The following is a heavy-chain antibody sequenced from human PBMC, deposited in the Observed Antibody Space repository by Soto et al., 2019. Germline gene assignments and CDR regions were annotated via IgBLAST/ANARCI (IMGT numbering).Heavy chain of an antibody. J-gene: IGHJ4*02. CDR3: AKDRSAVGATVPGEAD. D-gene: IGHD1-26*01. Sequence: EVQLLESGGGLEQPGGSLRLSCAASGFTFSSYAMSWVRQAPGKGLEWVSAISGSGGSTYYADSVKGRFTISRDNSKNTLYLQMNSLRSEDTAVYYCAKDRSAVGATVPGEADWGQGTLVTVSS. V-gene: IGHV3-23*01. CDR1: GFTFSSYA. CDR2: ISGSGGST.